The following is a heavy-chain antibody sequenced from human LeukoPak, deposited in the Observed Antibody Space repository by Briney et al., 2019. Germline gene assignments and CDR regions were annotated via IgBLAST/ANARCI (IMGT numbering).Heavy chain of an antibody. CDR3: AREGAPSNALDY. D-gene: IGHD2-8*01. Sequence: GGSLRLSCATSGFTFSSYGMHWVRQAPGKGLEWVAFIRYDGSNKYYADSVKGRFTISRDNSKNTLYLQMNSLRAEDTAVYYCAREGAPSNALDYWGQGTLVTVSS. V-gene: IGHV3-30*02. J-gene: IGHJ4*02. CDR2: IRYDGSNK. CDR1: GFTFSSYG.